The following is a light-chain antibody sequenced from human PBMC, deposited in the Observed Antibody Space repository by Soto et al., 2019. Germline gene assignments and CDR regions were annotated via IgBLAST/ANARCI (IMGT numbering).Light chain of an antibody. CDR3: CSYAGTFYV. CDR1: SSDVGGYNC. CDR2: DVT. Sequence: QSALTQPRSVSGSPGQSVTISCTGTSSDVGGYNCVSWYQHHPGKAPKLMIYDVTKRPSGVPDRFSGTKSGNTASLAISGLAAEDEAVYYCCSYAGTFYVFGTGTKLTVL. V-gene: IGLV2-11*01. J-gene: IGLJ1*01.